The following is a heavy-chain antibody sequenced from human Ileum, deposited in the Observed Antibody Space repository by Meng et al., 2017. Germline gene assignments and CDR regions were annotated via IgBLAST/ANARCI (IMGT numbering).Heavy chain of an antibody. Sequence: GRWRAVGRRRVGPCWTRSATLAVCCGSIISRAWGSWVRQPPGKGLEWIAEMNLGGSPNYNPSLKSRVTMSVDKSNDHLSLQLTSVTAADTAVYYCAHIFDSWGQGTLVTVSS. CDR1: CGSIISRAW. CDR2: MNLGGSP. CDR3: AHIFDS. V-gene: IGHV4-4*02. J-gene: IGHJ4*02.